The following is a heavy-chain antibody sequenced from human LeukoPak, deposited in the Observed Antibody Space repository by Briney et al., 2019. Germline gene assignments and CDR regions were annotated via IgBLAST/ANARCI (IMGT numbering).Heavy chain of an antibody. CDR1: GFTFSSYG. J-gene: IGHJ4*01. CDR2: ISGSGGST. Sequence: QTGGSLRLSCAASGFTFSSYGMSWVRQAPGKGLEWVSGISGSGGSTYYADSVKGRFTISRDNSMNTLYLQMNSLRVEDTAVYYCATRTPPWGFFDYWGHGTLVTVSS. CDR3: ATRTPPWGFFDY. V-gene: IGHV3-23*01. D-gene: IGHD7-27*01.